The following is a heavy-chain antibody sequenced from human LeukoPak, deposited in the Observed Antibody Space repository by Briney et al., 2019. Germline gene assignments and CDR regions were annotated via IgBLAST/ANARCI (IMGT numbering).Heavy chain of an antibody. CDR3: TRGAGWLIDY. Sequence: SETLSLTCAVYGGSFSGYYWSWIRQPPGKGLEWIGEINHSGSTNYNPSLKSRVTISADTSKKQFSLKLNSLTTADTAVYYCTRGAGWLIDYWGQGILVTVSS. J-gene: IGHJ4*02. CDR1: GGSFSGYY. D-gene: IGHD3-16*01. CDR2: INHSGST. V-gene: IGHV4-34*01.